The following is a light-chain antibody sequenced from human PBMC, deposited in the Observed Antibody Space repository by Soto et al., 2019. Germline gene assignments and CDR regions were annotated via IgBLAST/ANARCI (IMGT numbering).Light chain of an antibody. CDR2: GAS. Sequence: EIVLTQSPGTLSLSPGERATLSCRASQTISSNFLAWYQQKPGQAPRLLIYGASNRATAIPDRFSGSGSGTDFTLTISRLEPEDFAVYYCQQYGRSHTFGQGTRLEIK. CDR1: QTISSNF. J-gene: IGKJ5*01. V-gene: IGKV3-20*01. CDR3: QQYGRSHT.